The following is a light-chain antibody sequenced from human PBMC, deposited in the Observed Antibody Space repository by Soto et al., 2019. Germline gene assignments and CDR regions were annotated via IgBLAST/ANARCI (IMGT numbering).Light chain of an antibody. CDR1: SSNIGYNY. J-gene: IGLJ2*01. CDR2: DNN. V-gene: IGLV1-51*01. Sequence: QSVLTQPPSVSAAPGQKVTISCSGSSSNIGYNYVSWYHQLPGTAPKLLIYDNNKRPSGIPDRFSGSKSGTSATLGITGLQTGDEADYYCGTWDTSLSGVVFGGGTKLTVL. CDR3: GTWDTSLSGVV.